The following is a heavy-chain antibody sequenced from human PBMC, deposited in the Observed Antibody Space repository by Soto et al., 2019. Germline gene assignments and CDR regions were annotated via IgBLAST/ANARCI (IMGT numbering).Heavy chain of an antibody. J-gene: IGHJ6*02. D-gene: IGHD3-3*01. CDR3: ARHNFVSTYYDFWSGDPYGMDV. CDR2: IYYSGST. Sequence: QLQLQESGPGLVKPSETLSLTCTVSGGSISSSSYYWGWIRQPPGKGLEWIGSIYYSGSTYYNPSLRSRVTISVDTSKNQFSLKLSSVTAADTAVYYCARHNFVSTYYDFWSGDPYGMDVWGQGTTVTVSS. CDR1: GGSISSSSYY. V-gene: IGHV4-39*01.